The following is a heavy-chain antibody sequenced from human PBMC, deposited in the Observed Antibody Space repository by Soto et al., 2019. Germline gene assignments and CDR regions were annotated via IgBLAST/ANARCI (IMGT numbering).Heavy chain of an antibody. CDR2: IYYSGST. CDR1: GGSISSYY. V-gene: IGHV4-59*01. D-gene: IGHD1-1*01. J-gene: IGHJ6*02. CDR3: ARGLTNWTILRGGLYGMDV. Sequence: SETLSLTCTVSGGSISSYYWSWIRQPPGKGLEWIGYIYYSGSTNYNPSLKSRVTISVDTSKNQFSLKLSSVTAADTAVYYCARGLTNWTILRGGLYGMDVWGQGTTVTVSS.